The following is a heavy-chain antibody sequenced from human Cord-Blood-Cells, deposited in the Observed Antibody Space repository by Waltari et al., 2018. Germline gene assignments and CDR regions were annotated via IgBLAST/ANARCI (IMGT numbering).Heavy chain of an antibody. J-gene: IGHJ3*02. V-gene: IGHV3-53*01. D-gene: IGHD3-16*01. CDR2: IFSGGST. Sequence: EVQLVESGGGLIQPGGSLRLSCAASGFTVSSNYMSWVRQAPGKGLGLVSVIFSGGSTYYADSVKGRFTISRDNSKNTLYLQMNSLRAEDTAVYYCARVGPQRGIGAFDIWGQGTMVTVSS. CDR1: GFTVSSNY. CDR3: ARVGPQRGIGAFDI.